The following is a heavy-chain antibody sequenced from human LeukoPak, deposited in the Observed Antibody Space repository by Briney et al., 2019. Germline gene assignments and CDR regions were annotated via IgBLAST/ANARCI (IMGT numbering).Heavy chain of an antibody. CDR2: INHSGST. D-gene: IGHD3-10*01. CDR3: ARDIERGWGDYYYMDV. CDR1: GGSISSYY. J-gene: IGHJ6*03. V-gene: IGHV4-34*01. Sequence: NPSETLSLTCTVSGGSISSYYWSWIRQPPGKGLEWIGEINHSGSTNYNPSLKSRVTMSVDTSKNQFSLKLSSVTAADTAVYYCARDIERGWGDYYYMDVWGKGTTVTVSS.